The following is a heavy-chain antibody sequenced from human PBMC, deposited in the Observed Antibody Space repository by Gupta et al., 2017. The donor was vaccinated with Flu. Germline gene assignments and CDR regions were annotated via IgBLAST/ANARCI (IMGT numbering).Heavy chain of an antibody. Sequence: QVQLVQSGAEVKKPGASVKVSCKASGYTFTSYAMHWVRQAPGQRLEWMGWINAGNGNTKDSQKFQGRVTITRDTSASTAYMELSSLRAEDTAVYYGARSGDSARLGYGGQGTLVTVSS. CDR1: GYTFTSYA. J-gene: IGHJ4*02. V-gene: IGHV1-3*01. CDR3: ARSGDSARLGY. CDR2: INAGNGNT. D-gene: IGHD3-10*01.